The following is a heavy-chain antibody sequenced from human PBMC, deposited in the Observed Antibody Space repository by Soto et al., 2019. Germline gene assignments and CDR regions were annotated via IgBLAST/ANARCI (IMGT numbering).Heavy chain of an antibody. V-gene: IGHV3-48*02. CDR1: GFTFSGYS. J-gene: IGHJ4*02. D-gene: IGHD2-8*01. CDR3: ARGRGCNNCVCYGDY. Sequence: EVQLVESGGGLVQPGGSLRLSCAASGFTFSGYSMNWVRQAPGKGLEWVSYISSSSSTIYYADSVKGRFTISRDNAKNPLNVQMNSMRDEDTAVYYCARGRGCNNCVCYGDYWGQGTLVTVSS. CDR2: ISSSSSTI.